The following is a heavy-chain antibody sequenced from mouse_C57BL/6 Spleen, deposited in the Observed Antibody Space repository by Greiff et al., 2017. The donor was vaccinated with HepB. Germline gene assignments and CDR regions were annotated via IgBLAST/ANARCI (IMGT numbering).Heavy chain of an antibody. Sequence: EVQLQQSGTVLARPGASVKMSCKTSGYTFTSYWMHWVKQRPGQGLEWIGAIYPGNSDTSYNQKFKGKAKRTAVTSASTAYMELSSLTNEDSAVYYCTRDDCSFAYWGQGTLVTVSA. CDR2: IYPGNSDT. D-gene: IGHD2-13*01. V-gene: IGHV1-5*01. J-gene: IGHJ3*01. CDR3: TRDDCSFAY. CDR1: GYTFTSYW.